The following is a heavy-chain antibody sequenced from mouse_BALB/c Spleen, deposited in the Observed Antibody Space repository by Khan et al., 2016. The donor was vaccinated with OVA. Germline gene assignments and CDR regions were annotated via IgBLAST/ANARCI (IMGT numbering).Heavy chain of an antibody. Sequence: EVELVESGPGLVKPSQSLSLTCTVTGYSITSGYGWNWIRQFPGNKLEWMGYISYSGGTNYNPSLKSRISITRDTSKNQFFLQLNSVTTEDTATYYCARTARIKYWGKGTTLTVSS. CDR1: GYSITSGYG. CDR3: ARTARIKY. D-gene: IGHD1-2*01. V-gene: IGHV3-2*02. J-gene: IGHJ2*01. CDR2: ISYSGGT.